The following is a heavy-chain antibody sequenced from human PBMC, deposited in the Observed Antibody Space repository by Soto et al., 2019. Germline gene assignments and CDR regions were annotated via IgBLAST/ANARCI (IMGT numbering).Heavy chain of an antibody. CDR1: GFTFSSYS. Sequence: PGGSLRLSCAASGFTFSSYSMNWVRQAPGKGLEWVSSISSSSSYIYYADSVKGRFTISRDNAKNSLYLQMNSLRAEDTAVYYCARARHCSGGSCFAWFDPWGQGTLVTVSS. CDR3: ARARHCSGGSCFAWFDP. V-gene: IGHV3-21*01. J-gene: IGHJ5*02. CDR2: ISSSSSYI. D-gene: IGHD2-15*01.